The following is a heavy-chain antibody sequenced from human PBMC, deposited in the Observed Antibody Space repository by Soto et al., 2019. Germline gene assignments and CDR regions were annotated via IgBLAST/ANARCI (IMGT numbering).Heavy chain of an antibody. CDR3: ARHANPQGVTTFFFTYYYGMDV. CDR1: GYSFTSYW. V-gene: IGHV5-51*01. CDR2: IYPGDSDT. Sequence: PGESLKISCQGSGYSFTSYWIGWVRQMPGKGLEWMGIIYPGDSDTRYSPSFQGQVTISADKSISTAYLQWSSLRASDTAIYYCARHANPQGVTTFFFTYYYGMDVWGQGTTVTVSS. D-gene: IGHD4-17*01. J-gene: IGHJ6*02.